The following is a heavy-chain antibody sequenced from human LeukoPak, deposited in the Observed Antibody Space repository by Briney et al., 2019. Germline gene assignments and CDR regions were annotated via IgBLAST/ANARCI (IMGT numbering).Heavy chain of an antibody. CDR3: ARDSLLFSGTFDY. J-gene: IGHJ4*02. CDR2: INPNSGGT. V-gene: IGHV1-2*02. D-gene: IGHD1/OR15-1a*01. CDR1: GYTFTGYY. Sequence: ASVKVSCKTSGYTFTGYYMHWVRQAPGQGLEWMGWINPNSGGTNYAQKFQGRVTMTSDTSIDTAYMELSRLRSDDTAVYYCARDSLLFSGTFDYWGQGTLVTVSS.